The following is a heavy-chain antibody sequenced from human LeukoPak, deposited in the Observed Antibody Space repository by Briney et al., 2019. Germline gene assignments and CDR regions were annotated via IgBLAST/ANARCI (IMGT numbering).Heavy chain of an antibody. J-gene: IGHJ4*02. V-gene: IGHV5-51*01. D-gene: IGHD3-22*01. CDR1: GYSFTIYW. Sequence: GESLKISCEGSGYSFTIYWIGWVRQMPGKGLEWMGIIYPDDSDTRYSPSFQGQVTISADKSISTAYLQWSSLKASDTAMYYCARLYYYESSGYSSGFDYWGQGTLVTVSS. CDR3: ARLYYYESSGYSSGFDY. CDR2: IYPDDSDT.